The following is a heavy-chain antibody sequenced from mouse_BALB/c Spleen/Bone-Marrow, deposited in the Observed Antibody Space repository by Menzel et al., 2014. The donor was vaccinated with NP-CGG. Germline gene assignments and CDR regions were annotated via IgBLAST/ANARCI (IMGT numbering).Heavy chain of an antibody. Sequence: EGHLVESGGGLVQPGGSRKLSCAASGFTFSNFGMHWFRQSPEKGLEWVAEISSGGSYTYYPDTVTGRFTISRDNAKNTLYLEMSSLRSEDTAMYYCARGGNYLDYWGQGTTLTVSP. J-gene: IGHJ2*01. V-gene: IGHV5-9-4*01. CDR3: ARGGNYLDY. CDR2: ISSGGSYT. CDR1: GFTFSNFG.